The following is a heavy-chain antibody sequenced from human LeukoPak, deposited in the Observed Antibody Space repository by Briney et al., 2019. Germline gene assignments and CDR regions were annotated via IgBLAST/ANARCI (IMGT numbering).Heavy chain of an antibody. CDR1: GFTVSSNY. V-gene: IGHV3-53*01. CDR3: ARAHSSGWPHMFDP. Sequence: GGSLRLSCAASGFTVSSNYMSWVRQAPGKGLEWVSNIYSDGSTYYADSVKGRFTISRDNSKDTVYLQMNSLRAGDTAVYYCARAHSSGWPHMFDPWGQGTLVTVPS. D-gene: IGHD6-19*01. J-gene: IGHJ5*02. CDR2: IYSDGST.